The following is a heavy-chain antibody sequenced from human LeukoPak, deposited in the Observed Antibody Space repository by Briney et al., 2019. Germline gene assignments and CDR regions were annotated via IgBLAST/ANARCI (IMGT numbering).Heavy chain of an antibody. CDR3: ARADGYKDAFDI. J-gene: IGHJ3*02. CDR1: GGSFSGYY. V-gene: IGHV4-34*01. CDR2: INHSGST. Sequence: SETLSLTCAVYGGSFSGYYWSWIRQPPEKGLEWIGEINHSGSTNYNPSLKSRVTISVDTSKNQFSLKLSSVTAADTAVYYCARADGYKDAFDIWGQGTMVTVSS. D-gene: IGHD5-24*01.